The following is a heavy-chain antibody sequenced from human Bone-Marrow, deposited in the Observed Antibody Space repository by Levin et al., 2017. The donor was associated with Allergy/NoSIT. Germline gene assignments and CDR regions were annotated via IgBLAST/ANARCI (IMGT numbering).Heavy chain of an antibody. Sequence: GESLKISCAASGFTFSSYAMHWVRQAPGKGLEWVAVISYDGSNKYYADSVKGRFTISRDNSKNTLYLQMNSLRAEDTAVYYCARDGEMATKASDLNYWGQGTLVTVSS. CDR1: GFTFSSYA. V-gene: IGHV3-30*04. D-gene: IGHD5-24*01. CDR3: ARDGEMATKASDLNY. CDR2: ISYDGSNK. J-gene: IGHJ4*02.